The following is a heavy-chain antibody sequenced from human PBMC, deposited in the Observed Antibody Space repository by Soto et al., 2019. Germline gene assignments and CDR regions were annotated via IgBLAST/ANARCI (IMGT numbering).Heavy chain of an antibody. CDR1: GFTFGDYA. CDR3: ARYTYTSRYSYYGMDV. D-gene: IGHD6-13*01. V-gene: IGHV3-49*03. CDR2: VRNILYGETT. J-gene: IGHJ6*02. Sequence: PGGSLRLSCTTSGFTFGDYAMSWFRLAPGKGLEWVGIVRNILYGETTEYAASVRGRFTISRDNSKSIAYLQMNSLTSEDTAVYYCARYTYTSRYSYYGMDVWGHGTTVTVSS.